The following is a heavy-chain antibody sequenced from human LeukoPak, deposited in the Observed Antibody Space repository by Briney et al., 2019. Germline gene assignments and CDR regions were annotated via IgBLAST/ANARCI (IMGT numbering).Heavy chain of an antibody. D-gene: IGHD2-2*01. CDR2: IYYSGST. CDR1: GGSISSSTYH. CDR3: ATSRQLLDNWFDP. J-gene: IGHJ5*02. Sequence: SETLSLTCTVSGGSISSSTYHWGWIRQPPGKGLEWIGSIYYSGSTYYNPSLKSRVTISVDTSKNQFSLKLSSVTAADTAVYYCATSRQLLDNWFDPWGQGTLVTVSS. V-gene: IGHV4-39*01.